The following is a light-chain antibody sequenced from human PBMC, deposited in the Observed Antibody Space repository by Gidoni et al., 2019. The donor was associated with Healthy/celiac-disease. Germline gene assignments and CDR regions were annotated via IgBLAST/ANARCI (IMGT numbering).Light chain of an antibody. V-gene: IGLV2-8*01. CDR2: EVS. Sequence: QSALTQPPSASGSPGQSVTISCTGTRSDVGGYNYVSWYQQHPGKAPKPMIYEVSKRPSGVPDRFSGSKSGNPASPTVSGPQAEDEADYYCRSFAGSNNPVVFGGGTKLTVL. CDR1: RSDVGGYNY. J-gene: IGLJ2*01. CDR3: RSFAGSNNPVV.